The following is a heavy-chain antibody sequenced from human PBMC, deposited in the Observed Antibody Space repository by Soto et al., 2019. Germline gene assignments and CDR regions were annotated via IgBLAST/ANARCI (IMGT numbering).Heavy chain of an antibody. V-gene: IGHV4-39*07. D-gene: IGHD5-12*01. CDR2: IYYSGST. Sequence: SETLSLTCAVSGGSISSSSYYWAWIRQPPGKGLEWIGSIYYSGSTYYNPSLKSRVTISVDTSKNQFSLKLSSVTAADTAVYYCARYSGYEGLRFDPWGQGTLVTVSS. CDR1: GGSISSSSYY. CDR3: ARYSGYEGLRFDP. J-gene: IGHJ5*02.